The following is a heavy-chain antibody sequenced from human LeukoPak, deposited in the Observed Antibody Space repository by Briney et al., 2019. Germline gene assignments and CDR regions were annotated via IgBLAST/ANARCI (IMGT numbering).Heavy chain of an antibody. J-gene: IGHJ1*01. V-gene: IGHV3-23*01. CDR1: GFTFSSYA. CDR3: AKGIRRGYDSSNGYFQH. D-gene: IGHD3-22*01. Sequence: RPGGSLRLSCAASGFTFSSYAMSWVRQALGKGLEWVSGISGSGGSTYYGDSVKGRFTIFRDNSKNTLYLQMNSLRAEDTAVYYCAKGIRRGYDSSNGYFQHWGQGTLVTVSS. CDR2: ISGSGGST.